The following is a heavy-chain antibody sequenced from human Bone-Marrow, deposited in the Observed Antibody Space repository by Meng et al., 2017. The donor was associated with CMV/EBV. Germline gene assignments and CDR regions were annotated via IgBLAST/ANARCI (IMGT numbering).Heavy chain of an antibody. V-gene: IGHV3-30*04. CDR1: GFTFSSYA. D-gene: IGHD3-22*01. CDR2: ISYDGSNK. CDR3: ARVRETRIYYDSSGYSPDYYYGMDV. J-gene: IGHJ6*02. Sequence: GGSLRLSCAASGFTFSSYAMHWVRQAPGKGLEWVAVISYDGSNKYYADSVKGRFTISRDNFKNTLYLQMNSLRAEDTAVYYCARVRETRIYYDSSGYSPDYYYGMDVWGQGTTVTVSS.